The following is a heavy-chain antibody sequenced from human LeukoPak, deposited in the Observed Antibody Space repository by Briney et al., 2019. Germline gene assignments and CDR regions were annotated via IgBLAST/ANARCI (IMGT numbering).Heavy chain of an antibody. V-gene: IGHV1-69*05. CDR3: ASSPHRNPGPCDY. D-gene: IGHD1-14*01. Sequence: SVKVSCKASGYTFTSYYMHWVRQAPGEGLEWMGGIIPIFGTANYAQKFQGRVTITTDESTSTAYMELGSLRSEDTAVYYCASSPHRNPGPCDYWGQGTLVTVSS. CDR1: GYTFTSYY. CDR2: IIPIFGTA. J-gene: IGHJ4*02.